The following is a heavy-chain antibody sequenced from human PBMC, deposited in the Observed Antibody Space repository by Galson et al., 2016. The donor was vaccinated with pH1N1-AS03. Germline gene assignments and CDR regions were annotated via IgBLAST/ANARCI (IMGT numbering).Heavy chain of an antibody. CDR1: GGSMTSPDW. V-gene: IGHV4-4*02. CDR3: ASAGYHTPGYHY. CDR2: VHYSGTT. Sequence: SETLSLTCAVSGGSMTSPDWWTWVRQPPGKGLEWIREVHYSGTTSYNPSLNSRVTMSIDKSNNQFSLNLGSVTAADTAVYFCASAGYHTPGYHYWGQGALVTVSS. J-gene: IGHJ4*02. D-gene: IGHD3-16*02.